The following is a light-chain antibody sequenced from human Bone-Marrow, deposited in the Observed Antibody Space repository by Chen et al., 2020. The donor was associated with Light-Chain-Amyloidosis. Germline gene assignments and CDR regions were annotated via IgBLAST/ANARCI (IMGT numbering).Light chain of an antibody. CDR3: QSADSSGTYEVI. V-gene: IGLV3-25*03. J-gene: IGLJ2*01. Sequence: SYDLTQPPSFSVSPVQPARITSFGDDLPTKYAYWYQQKPGQAPVLVIHRDTERPSGISERFSGSSSGTTATLTISGVQAEDEADYHCQSADSSGTYEVIFGGGTKLTVL. CDR2: RDT. CDR1: DLPTKY.